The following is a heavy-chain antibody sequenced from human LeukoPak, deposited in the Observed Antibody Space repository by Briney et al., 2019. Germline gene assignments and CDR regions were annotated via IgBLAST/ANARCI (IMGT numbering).Heavy chain of an antibody. V-gene: IGHV3-7*01. J-gene: IGHJ4*02. D-gene: IGHD3-16*01. Sequence: GGSLRLSCAASGFTFSSYWMSWVRQAPGKGLEWVANIKQDGSEKYYVDSVKGRCTISRDNAKNSLYLQMNSLRAEDTAVYYCARVHGLSFLDYWGQGTLVTVSS. CDR3: ARVHGLSFLDY. CDR1: GFTFSSYW. CDR2: IKQDGSEK.